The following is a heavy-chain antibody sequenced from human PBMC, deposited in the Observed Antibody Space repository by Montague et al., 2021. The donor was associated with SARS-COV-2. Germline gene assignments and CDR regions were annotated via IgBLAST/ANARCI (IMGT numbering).Heavy chain of an antibody. Sequence: SETLSLTCTVSGGSISSSYWCWIRQPPAPVLELNSYSYHSCSTGSNPSPTRRVTISVYTSKNQFSLTLTSVTAAATAVYYCAGTEGSGWDRVVDYWGQGTLVTVSS. D-gene: IGHD6-19*01. CDR3: AGTEGSGWDRVVDY. CDR1: GGSISSSY. V-gene: IGHV4-59*01. J-gene: IGHJ4*02. CDR2: SYHSCST.